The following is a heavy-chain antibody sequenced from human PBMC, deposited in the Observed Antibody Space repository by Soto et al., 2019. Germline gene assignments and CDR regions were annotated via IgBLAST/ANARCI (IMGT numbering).Heavy chain of an antibody. V-gene: IGHV3-53*01. J-gene: IGHJ6*02. CDR3: ARGGAESGYDFEFLPNYYYGMDV. CDR1: GFTFSGDY. Sequence: PGGSLSLSYTPPGFTFSGDYRGWVRHALGKGLARVSLIYSGCSKYYADSVKGRFTISRDNSKNTLYLQMNSLRAEDTAVYYCARGGAESGYDFEFLPNYYYGMDVWGQGTTVTVSS. CDR2: IYSGCSK. D-gene: IGHD5-12*01.